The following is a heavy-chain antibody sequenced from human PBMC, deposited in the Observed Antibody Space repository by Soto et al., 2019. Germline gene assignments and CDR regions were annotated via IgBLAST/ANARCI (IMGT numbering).Heavy chain of an antibody. Sequence: GGSLRLSCSASGFTFSSYAMHWVRQAPGKGLEYVSAISSNGGSTYYADSVKGRFTISRDNSKNTLYLQMSSLRAEGTAVYYCVTSKGLYCSSTSCYTVPYYYYGVDVWGQGTTVTVSS. J-gene: IGHJ6*02. CDR1: GFTFSSYA. D-gene: IGHD2-2*02. CDR3: VTSKGLYCSSTSCYTVPYYYYGVDV. CDR2: ISSNGGST. V-gene: IGHV3-64D*06.